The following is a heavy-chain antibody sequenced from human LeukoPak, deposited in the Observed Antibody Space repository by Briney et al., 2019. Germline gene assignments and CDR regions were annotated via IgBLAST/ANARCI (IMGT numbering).Heavy chain of an antibody. D-gene: IGHD3-22*01. Sequence: GASVKVSCKASGYTFTGYYMHWVRQAPGQGLEWMGWINPNSGGTNYAQKFQGRVTMTRDTSISTAYMELSRLRSDDTAVYYCARDPVRYYDSSGYSYYFDYWGQGTLVTVSS. CDR2: INPNSGGT. J-gene: IGHJ4*02. CDR3: ARDPVRYYDSSGYSYYFDY. V-gene: IGHV1-2*02. CDR1: GYTFTGYY.